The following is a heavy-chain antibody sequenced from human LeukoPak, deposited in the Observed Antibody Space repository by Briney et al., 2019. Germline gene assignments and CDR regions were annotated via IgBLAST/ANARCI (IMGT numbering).Heavy chain of an antibody. CDR1: GGSISSYY. CDR3: ARDPGDGYNFIDY. CDR2: IYYSGST. V-gene: IGHV4-59*12. Sequence: SETLYLTCTVSGGSISSYYWSWIRQPPGKGLEWIGYIYYSGSTNYNPSLKSRVTMSVDTSKNQFSLKLSSVTAADTAVYYCARDPGDGYNFIDYWGQGTLVTVSS. J-gene: IGHJ4*02. D-gene: IGHD5-24*01.